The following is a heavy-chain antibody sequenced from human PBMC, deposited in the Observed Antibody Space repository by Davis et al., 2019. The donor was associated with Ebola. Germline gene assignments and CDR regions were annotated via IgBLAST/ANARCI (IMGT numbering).Heavy chain of an antibody. CDR1: GFTVSSYA. CDR2: ISGSGGST. D-gene: IGHD4-17*01. V-gene: IGHV3-23*01. J-gene: IGHJ4*02. CDR3: ARGAYGDYVLDY. Sequence: GESLKISCAASGFTVSSYAMSCVRQAPGKGLEWVSAISGSGGSTYYADSVKGRFTISRDNSKNSLYLQMNSLRAEDTAVYYCARGAYGDYVLDYWGQGTLVTVSS.